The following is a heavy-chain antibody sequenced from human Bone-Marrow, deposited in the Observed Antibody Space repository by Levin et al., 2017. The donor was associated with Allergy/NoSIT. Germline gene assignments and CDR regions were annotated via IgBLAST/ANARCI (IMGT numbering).Heavy chain of an antibody. CDR2: VYFSGNT. V-gene: IGHV4-39*02. J-gene: IGHJ4*02. Sequence: SETLSLTCSVSGDSIRTGGFYWGWIRQPPGTGLEWIGSVYFSGNTYYNPSLKSRVALSVDTSNNNFSLRLTSVTATDTAVYYCARVAGKIPLFDYWGQGALVTVSS. D-gene: IGHD6-19*01. CDR1: GDSIRTGGFY. CDR3: ARVAGKIPLFDY.